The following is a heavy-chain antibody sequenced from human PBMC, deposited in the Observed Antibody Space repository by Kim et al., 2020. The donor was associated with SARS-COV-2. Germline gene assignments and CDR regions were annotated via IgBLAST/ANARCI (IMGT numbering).Heavy chain of an antibody. D-gene: IGHD3-10*01. CDR3: AKDRGGSGRGAFDI. J-gene: IGHJ3*02. CDR2: ISYDGSNK. Sequence: GGSLRLSCAASGFTFSSYGMHWVRQAPGKGLEWVAVISYDGSNKYYADSVKGRFTISRDNSKNTLYLQMNSLRAEDTAVYYCAKDRGGSGRGAFDIWGQGTMVTVSS. V-gene: IGHV3-30*18. CDR1: GFTFSSYG.